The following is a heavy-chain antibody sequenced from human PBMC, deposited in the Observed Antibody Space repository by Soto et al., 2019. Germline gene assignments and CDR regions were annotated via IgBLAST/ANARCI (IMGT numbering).Heavy chain of an antibody. CDR1: GFTFSSYA. J-gene: IGHJ4*02. CDR3: AKIDYGDYGEGGPNYFDY. V-gene: IGHV3-23*01. CDR2: ISGSGGST. Sequence: GGSLRLSCAASGFTFSSYAMSWVRQAPGKGLEWVSAISGSGGSTYYADSVKGRFTISRDNSKNTPYLQMNSLRAEDTAVYYCAKIDYGDYGEGGPNYFDYWGQGTLVTVSS. D-gene: IGHD4-17*01.